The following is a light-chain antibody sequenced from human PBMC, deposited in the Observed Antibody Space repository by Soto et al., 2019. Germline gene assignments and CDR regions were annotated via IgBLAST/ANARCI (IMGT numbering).Light chain of an antibody. Sequence: QSVLTQPASMSGSPGQSITISCTGTSSDVGGYNYVSWYQHHPGKAPKLMIYDVSNRPSGVSNRFSGSKSGNTASLTISGLQAEDEADYYCCSYTSSSTDVFGTGTKVTVL. CDR2: DVS. V-gene: IGLV2-14*03. J-gene: IGLJ1*01. CDR3: CSYTSSSTDV. CDR1: SSDVGGYNY.